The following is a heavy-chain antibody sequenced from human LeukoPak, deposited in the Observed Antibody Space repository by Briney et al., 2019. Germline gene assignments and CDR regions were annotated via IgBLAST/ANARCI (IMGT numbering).Heavy chain of an antibody. CDR1: GFTFSSYW. CDR3: ARGGYYDSSGYYYPPYFDY. CDR2: INSDGCST. V-gene: IGHV3-74*01. J-gene: IGHJ4*02. Sequence: PGGSLRLSCAASGFTFSSYWMHWVRQGPGKGLVWVSRINSDGCSTSYADSVKGRFTISRDNAKNTLYLQMNSLRAEDTAVYYCARGGYYDSSGYYYPPYFDYWGQGTLVTVSS. D-gene: IGHD3-22*01.